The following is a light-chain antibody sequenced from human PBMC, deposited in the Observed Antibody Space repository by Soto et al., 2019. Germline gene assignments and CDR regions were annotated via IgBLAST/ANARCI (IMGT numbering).Light chain of an antibody. J-gene: IGKJ5*01. CDR3: MQALQTSIT. CDR2: LGS. CDR1: QSLLHSNGYNY. V-gene: IGKV2-28*01. Sequence: DIVMPQSPLSLPVTPGEPASISCRSSQSLLHSNGYNYLDWYLQKPGQSPQLLIYLGSNRASGVTDRFSGSGSGTDFTLKISRVEAEDVGVYYCMQALQTSITFGQGTRLEIK.